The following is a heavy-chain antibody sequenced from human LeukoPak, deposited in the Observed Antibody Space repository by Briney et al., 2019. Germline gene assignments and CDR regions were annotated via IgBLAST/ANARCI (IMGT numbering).Heavy chain of an antibody. CDR3: TRDNPFGGH. D-gene: IGHD2-15*01. CDR1: GFTFSSYW. CDR2: IKQDGGEK. V-gene: IGHV3-7*03. Sequence: GGSLRLSCAASGFTFSSYWMTWVRQAPGKGLERVANIKQDGGEKYYVDFVKGRFTISRDNAKNSLHLQMNSLRAEDTAVYYCTRDNPFGGHWGQGTLVTVSS. J-gene: IGHJ4*02.